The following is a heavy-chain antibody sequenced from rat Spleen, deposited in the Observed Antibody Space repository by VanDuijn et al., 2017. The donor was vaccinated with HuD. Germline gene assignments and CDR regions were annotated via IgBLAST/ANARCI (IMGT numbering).Heavy chain of an antibody. CDR2: ISSDGFNT. CDR1: GFTFSKYW. D-gene: IGHD1-2*01. CDR3: TTRTTIALFAY. Sequence: EVQLVETGGGLVQPGRSLKLSCVASGFTFSKYWMYWVRRAPGKALEWVSSISSDGFNTYYPDSVKGRFTISRANSENTVYLQMNSLRSEDTATYYCTTRTTIALFAYWGQGTLVTVSS. V-gene: IGHV5-58*01. J-gene: IGHJ3*01.